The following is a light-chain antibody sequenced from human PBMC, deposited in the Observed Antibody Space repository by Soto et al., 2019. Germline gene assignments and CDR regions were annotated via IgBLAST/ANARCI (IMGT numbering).Light chain of an antibody. V-gene: IGLV2-8*01. CDR1: SSDVAGYNP. CDR3: GSYAGSNDYA. J-gene: IGLJ1*01. Sequence: QSRLRLPGSACGSPGQAFTISCTGTSSDVAGYNPVSWYPQHPGKPPKLMIYEVSQRPSGLPGRFSGSKSGNTASLTVSGLRAEDEADYYCGSYAGSNDYAFGTGTKVTVL. CDR2: EVS.